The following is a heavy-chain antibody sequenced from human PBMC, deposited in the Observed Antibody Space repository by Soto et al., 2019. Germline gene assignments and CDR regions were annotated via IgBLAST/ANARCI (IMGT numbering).Heavy chain of an antibody. CDR3: AKTFQCSGGSCYSRRASYYFDY. D-gene: IGHD2-15*01. CDR2: ISGSGGST. V-gene: IGHV3-23*01. J-gene: IGHJ4*02. CDR1: GFTFSSYA. Sequence: EVQLLESGGGLVQPGGSLRLSCAASGFTFSSYAMSWVRQAPGKGLEWVSAISGSGGSTYYADSVKGRFTISRDNSKNTLYLQMNSLRAEDTAVYYCAKTFQCSGGSCYSRRASYYFDYWGQGTLVTVSS.